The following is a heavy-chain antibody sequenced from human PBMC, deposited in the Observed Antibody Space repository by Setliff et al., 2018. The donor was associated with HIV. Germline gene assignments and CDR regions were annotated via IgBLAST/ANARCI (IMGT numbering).Heavy chain of an antibody. V-gene: IGHV4-38-2*01. Sequence: SETLSLTCAVSGYSISSGYYWGWIRQPPGKGLEWVGSIYHSGTTYYNPSLKSRVTISVDTSKNQFSLKLSSVTAADTAVYYCARNPCSGGSCPDAFDIWGQGTMVTVS. CDR2: IYHSGTT. CDR3: ARNPCSGGSCPDAFDI. CDR1: GYSISSGYY. J-gene: IGHJ3*02. D-gene: IGHD2-15*01.